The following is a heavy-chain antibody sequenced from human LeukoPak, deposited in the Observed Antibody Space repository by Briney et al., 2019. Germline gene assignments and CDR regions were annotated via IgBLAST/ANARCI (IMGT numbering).Heavy chain of an antibody. J-gene: IGHJ6*02. CDR2: INLNSGGT. V-gene: IGHV1-2*02. CDR3: ARGGRDYGDYSYYYYGMDV. CDR1: RYTFTVYY. D-gene: IGHD4-17*01. Sequence: ASVKVSCKASRYTFTVYYMHWVPQTPGQGLEWMGWINLNSGGTNYAQKFQGRVTMTRDTSISTAYMELSRLRSDDTAVYYCARGGRDYGDYSYYYYGMDVWGQGTTVTVSS.